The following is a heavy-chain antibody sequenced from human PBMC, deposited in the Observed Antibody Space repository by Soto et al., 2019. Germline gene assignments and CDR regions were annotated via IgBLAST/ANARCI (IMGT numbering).Heavy chain of an antibody. V-gene: IGHV3-30*18. Sequence: QVQLVESGGGVVQPGRSLRLSCAVSGFTFSSYGMHWVRQAPGQGLEWVAVISADGSNEYYADSVKGRFTISRDNSKNTLYLQMSSVRAEETAVYYCTKAHSDSSGYNWFAPWGQGSRVTVSS. CDR3: TKAHSDSSGYNWFAP. J-gene: IGHJ5*02. CDR2: ISADGSNE. D-gene: IGHD3-22*01. CDR1: GFTFSSYG.